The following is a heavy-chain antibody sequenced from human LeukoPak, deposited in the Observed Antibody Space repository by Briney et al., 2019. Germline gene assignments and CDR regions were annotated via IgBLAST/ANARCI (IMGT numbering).Heavy chain of an antibody. Sequence: GESLKISCKGSGYSFTGYWIAWVRQMPGKGLEWMGIIYPGDSDIRYSPSFQGQVTISADKSTSTAYLQWSSLKASDTAMYYCTTAAALGCWGQGTQVTVSS. CDR1: GYSFTGYW. CDR2: IYPGDSDI. V-gene: IGHV5-51*01. CDR3: TTAAALGC. D-gene: IGHD3-16*01. J-gene: IGHJ4*02.